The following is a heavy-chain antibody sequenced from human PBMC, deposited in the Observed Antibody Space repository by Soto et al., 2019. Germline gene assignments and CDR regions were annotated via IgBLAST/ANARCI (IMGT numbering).Heavy chain of an antibody. CDR1: GGSLSGFS. D-gene: IGHD3-3*01. Sequence: SETLSLTCAVYGGSLSGFSWSWIRQPPGKGLEWIGEITHSRSTNYSPSLKSRVTISVDTSKNQFSLKLNSVSAADTAVYYCARGDYNFRSGYSGDYYSGMDVWGQGTTVTVSS. J-gene: IGHJ6*02. V-gene: IGHV4-34*01. CDR2: ITHSRST. CDR3: ARGDYNFRSGYSGDYYSGMDV.